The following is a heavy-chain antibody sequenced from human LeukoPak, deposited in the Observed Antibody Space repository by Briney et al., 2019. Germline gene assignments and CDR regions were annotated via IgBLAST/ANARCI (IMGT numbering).Heavy chain of an antibody. CDR2: INHSGST. J-gene: IGHJ6*03. V-gene: IGHV4-34*01. CDR1: GGSFSGYY. Sequence: PSETLSLTCAVYGGSFSGYYWSWIRQPPGKGLEWIGEINHSGSTNYNPSLKSRVTISVDTSKNQFSLKLSSVTAADTAVYYCARVQVEQQLYYYYYMDVWGKGTTVTVSS. CDR3: ARVQVEQQLYYYYYMDV. D-gene: IGHD6-13*01.